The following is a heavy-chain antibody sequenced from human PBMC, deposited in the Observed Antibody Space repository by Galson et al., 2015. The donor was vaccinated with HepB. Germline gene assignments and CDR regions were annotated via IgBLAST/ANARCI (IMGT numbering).Heavy chain of an antibody. J-gene: IGHJ5*02. CDR3: ARELQQLVPDWFDP. V-gene: IGHV6-1*01. CDR1: GDSVSSNSAA. CDR2: TYYRSKWYN. Sequence: CAISGDSVSSNSAAWNRIRQSPSRGLEWLGRTYYRSKWYNDYAVSVKSRITINPDTSKNQFSLQLNSVTPEDTAVYYCARELQQLVPDWFDPWGQGTLVTVSS. D-gene: IGHD6-13*01.